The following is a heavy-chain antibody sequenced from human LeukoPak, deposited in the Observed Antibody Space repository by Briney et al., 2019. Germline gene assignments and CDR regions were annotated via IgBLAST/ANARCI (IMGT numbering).Heavy chain of an antibody. CDR2: IITDGSST. CDR1: GFTFSNYW. CDR3: ARDYSFSFDF. D-gene: IGHD4-11*01. V-gene: IGHV3-74*01. Sequence: PGGSLSLSCAASGFTFSNYWMHWVRQAPGKGLVWVSRIITDGSSTSYADSVKGRFTISSDNAKNTLYLQMNSLRAEDTAVYYCARDYSFSFDFWGQGTLVTVSS. J-gene: IGHJ4*02.